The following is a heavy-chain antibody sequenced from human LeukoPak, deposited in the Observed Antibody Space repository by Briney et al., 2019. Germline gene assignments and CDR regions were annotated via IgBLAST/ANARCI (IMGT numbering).Heavy chain of an antibody. CDR2: IYNSGSN. V-gene: IGHV4-59*08. D-gene: IGHD3-10*01. CDR1: GGSISSDY. J-gene: IGHJ4*02. Sequence: PSVTLSLTCTVFGGSISSDYWQWIRQPPGKGLEWIGYIYNSGSNNYNPSLKSRVTISIDTSKNQFSLKLTSVTAADTAVYYCATRGYWGQGTLVTVSS. CDR3: ATRGY.